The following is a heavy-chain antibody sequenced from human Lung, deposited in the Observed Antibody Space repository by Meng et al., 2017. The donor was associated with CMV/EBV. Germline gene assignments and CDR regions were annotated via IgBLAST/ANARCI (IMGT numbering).Heavy chain of an antibody. J-gene: IGHJ6*02. Sequence: GGSXRLXCVASGFTGSANYMRWVRQAPGKRLEWVSVINSGGWTYYVDSVKGRFTIYRDNSKNTVYLQLNSLIAEDTAMYYCETRRSGGSVPGWAWGMDVWGQGXTVTVSS. D-gene: IGHD2-2*01. V-gene: IGHV3-53*01. CDR2: INSGGWT. CDR3: ETRRSGGSVPGWAWGMDV. CDR1: GFTGSANY.